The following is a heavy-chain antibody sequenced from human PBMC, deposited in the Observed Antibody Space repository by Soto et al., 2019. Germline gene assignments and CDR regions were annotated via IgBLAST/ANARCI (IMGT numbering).Heavy chain of an antibody. CDR3: ARCHGVAAGTTDFDY. V-gene: IGHV1-18*01. J-gene: IGHJ4*02. CDR2: ISAYNGNT. D-gene: IGHD6-13*01. Sequence: ASVKVSCKASGYTFTNFGISWVRQAPGQGLEWMGWISAYNGNTNYAQNLQGRVTMNTDTSTSTAYMELRSLRSDDTAVYYCARCHGVAAGTTDFDYWGQGTLVTVSS. CDR1: GYTFTNFG.